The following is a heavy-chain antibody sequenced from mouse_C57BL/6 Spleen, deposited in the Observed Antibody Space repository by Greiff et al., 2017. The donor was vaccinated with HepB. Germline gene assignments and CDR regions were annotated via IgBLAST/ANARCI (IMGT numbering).Heavy chain of an antibody. CDR3: ARSYYYFDY. J-gene: IGHJ2*01. V-gene: IGHV7-3*01. CDR1: GFTFTDYY. CDR2: IRNKANGYTT. Sequence: EVQVVESGGGLVQPGGSLSLSCAASGFTFTDYYMSWVRQPPGKALEWLGFIRNKANGYTTEYSASVKGRFTISRDNSQSILYLQMNALRAEDSATYYCARSYYYFDYWGQSTTLTVSS. D-gene: IGHD2-10*01.